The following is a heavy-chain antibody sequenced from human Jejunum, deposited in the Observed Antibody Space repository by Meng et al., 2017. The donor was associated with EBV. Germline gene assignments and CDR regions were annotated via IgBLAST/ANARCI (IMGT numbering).Heavy chain of an antibody. J-gene: IGHJ4*02. CDR3: ARGSHYTWDA. CDR2: IFHAGNT. V-gene: IGHV4-4*02. D-gene: IGHD3-16*01. Sequence: VQLQESGPGLVKPSGTLSLPCGVSGDSIISTDTWWSWVRQPPGKGLEWIGEIFHAGNTNYNPSLKSQVTMSVDTSKNQFSLNLSSVTAADSAVYYCARGSHYTWDAWGQGTLVTVSS. CDR1: GDSIISTDTW.